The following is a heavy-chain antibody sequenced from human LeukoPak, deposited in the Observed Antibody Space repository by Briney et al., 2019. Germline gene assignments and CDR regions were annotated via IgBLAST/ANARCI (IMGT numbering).Heavy chain of an antibody. Sequence: ETLSLTCTVSGGSISSYYWSWVRQAPGKGLEWVSAISGSGGSTYYADSVKGRFTISRDNSKNTLYLQMNSLRAEDTAVYYCAKDRFLEWLLRTYYFDYWGQGTLVTVSS. CDR2: ISGSGGST. J-gene: IGHJ4*02. CDR1: GGSISSYY. D-gene: IGHD3-3*01. V-gene: IGHV3-23*01. CDR3: AKDRFLEWLLRTYYFDY.